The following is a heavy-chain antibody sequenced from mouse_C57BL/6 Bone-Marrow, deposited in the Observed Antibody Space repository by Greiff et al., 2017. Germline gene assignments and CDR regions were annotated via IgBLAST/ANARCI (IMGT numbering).Heavy chain of an antibody. CDR2: ISYDGSN. CDR1: GYSITSGYY. CDR3: AREWDDYYGFDY. Sequence: ESGPGLVKPSQSLSLTCSVTGYSITSGYYWNWIRQFPGNKLEWMGYISYDGSNNYNPSLNNRISITRDTAKNQFFLKLNSVTTEYTATYYCAREWDDYYGFDYWGQGTTLTVSS. D-gene: IGHD1-1*01. J-gene: IGHJ2*01. V-gene: IGHV3-6*01.